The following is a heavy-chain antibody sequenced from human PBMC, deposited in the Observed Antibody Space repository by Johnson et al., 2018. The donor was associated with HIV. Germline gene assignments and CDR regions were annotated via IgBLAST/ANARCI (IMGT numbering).Heavy chain of an antibody. CDR2: ISYDGSNK. CDR1: GFTFISYD. J-gene: IGHJ3*02. Sequence: QVQLVESGGGVVQPGRSLRLSCEASGFTFISYDMHWVRQAPGKGLEWVAVISYDGSNKYYADSVKGRFTISRDNSKNTLYLQMNSLRAEDTAVYYCARDFKDSSSWYGAFDIWGQGTMVTVSS. V-gene: IGHV3-30*03. D-gene: IGHD6-13*01. CDR3: ARDFKDSSSWYGAFDI.